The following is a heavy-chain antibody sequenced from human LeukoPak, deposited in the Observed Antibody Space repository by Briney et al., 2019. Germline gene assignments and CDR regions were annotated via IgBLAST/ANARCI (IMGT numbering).Heavy chain of an antibody. Sequence: GGSLRLSCAASGFTFSNYAMGWVRQAPGKGLEWVSAISGSGGSTYYADSVKGRFTISRDNSKNTLYLQMNSLRAEDTAVYYCAKDGSGYEMMDYWGQGTLVTVSS. CDR3: AKDGSGYEMMDY. CDR1: GFTFSNYA. V-gene: IGHV3-23*01. CDR2: ISGSGGST. J-gene: IGHJ4*02. D-gene: IGHD5-12*01.